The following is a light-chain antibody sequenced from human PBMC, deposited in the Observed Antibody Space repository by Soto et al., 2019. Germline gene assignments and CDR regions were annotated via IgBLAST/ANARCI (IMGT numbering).Light chain of an antibody. CDR1: QSVTST. Sequence: IVMTQSQATLSVSPGARATLSCRTSQSVTSTLVWYQQKPGQAPRLLIYSASTRATGIPARFSGSGSGTEFTLTISSLQSEDFAVYYCQQHHSWPLTFGGGTKVEI. V-gene: IGKV3-15*01. J-gene: IGKJ4*01. CDR2: SAS. CDR3: QQHHSWPLT.